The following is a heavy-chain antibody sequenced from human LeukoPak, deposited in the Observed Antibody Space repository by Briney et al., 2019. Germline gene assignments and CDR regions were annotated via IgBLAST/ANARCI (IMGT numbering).Heavy chain of an antibody. Sequence: GSSVKVSCKASGGTFSSYAISWVRQAPGQGLEWMGGIIPIFGTANYAQEFQGRVTITTDESTSTAYMELSSLRSEDTAVYYCARDALPDYYDSSGDDAFDIWGQGTMVTVSS. D-gene: IGHD3-22*01. CDR3: ARDALPDYYDSSGDDAFDI. J-gene: IGHJ3*02. CDR1: GGTFSSYA. CDR2: IIPIFGTA. V-gene: IGHV1-69*05.